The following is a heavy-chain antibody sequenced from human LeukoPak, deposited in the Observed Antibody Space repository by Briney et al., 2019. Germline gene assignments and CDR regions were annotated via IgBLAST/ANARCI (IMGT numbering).Heavy chain of an antibody. CDR3: AKPMTTVTTPSDY. D-gene: IGHD4-11*01. V-gene: IGHV3-23*01. CDR1: GFTFSSYA. Sequence: GGSLRLSCAASGFTFSSYAMSWVRQAPGKGLEWVSAISGSGGSTYYADSVKGRFSISRDNSKNALYLQMNSLRAEDTAVYYCAKPMTTVTTPSDYWGQGTLVTASS. CDR2: ISGSGGST. J-gene: IGHJ4*02.